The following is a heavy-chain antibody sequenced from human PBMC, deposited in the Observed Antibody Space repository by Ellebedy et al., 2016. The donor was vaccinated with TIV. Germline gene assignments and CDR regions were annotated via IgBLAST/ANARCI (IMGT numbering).Heavy chain of an antibody. J-gene: IGHJ4*02. CDR2: ISAHSGNT. V-gene: IGHV1-18*01. CDR1: GYTFISYG. Sequence: AASVKVSCKASGYTFISYGITWLRQAPGQGLEWMGWISAHSGNTNYAQKLQGRVTMTTDTSTSTSYMELRSLRSDDTAMYYCARNGSGSPTLDYWGQGTLVTVSS. CDR3: ARNGSGSPTLDY. D-gene: IGHD3-10*01.